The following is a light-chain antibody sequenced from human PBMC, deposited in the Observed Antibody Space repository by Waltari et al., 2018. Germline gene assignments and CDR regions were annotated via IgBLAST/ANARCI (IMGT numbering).Light chain of an antibody. V-gene: IGLV2-11*01. CDR1: SSDVGGYKF. CDR3: CSYAGDYTYV. CDR2: DVS. Sequence: SALTQPRSVSGSPGQSVTISCTGTSSDVGGYKFVSWYQQHPGKAPKFMIYDVSKRPSGVPDRFSGSKSGNTASLTISGLQAEDEAEYYCCSYAGDYTYVFGTGTKVTVL. J-gene: IGLJ1*01.